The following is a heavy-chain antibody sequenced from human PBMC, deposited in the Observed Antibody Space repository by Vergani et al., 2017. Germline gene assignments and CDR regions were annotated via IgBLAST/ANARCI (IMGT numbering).Heavy chain of an antibody. CDR2: INHRGST. CDR3: ARVVLGYSSGWYIWPYYFDY. V-gene: IGHV4-34*01. CDR1: GGSFSGYY. D-gene: IGHD6-19*01. J-gene: IGHJ4*02. Sequence: QVQLQQWGAGLLKPSETLSLTCAVYGGSFSGYYWSWIRPPPGKGLEWIGEINHRGSTNYNPALKNRVTISVDTSKNQFSLKRSSVTAAETAVYYWARVVLGYSSGWYIWPYYFDYWGQGTLVTVSS.